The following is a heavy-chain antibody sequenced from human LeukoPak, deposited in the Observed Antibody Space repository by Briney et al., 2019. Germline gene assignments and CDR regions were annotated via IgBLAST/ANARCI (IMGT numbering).Heavy chain of an antibody. V-gene: IGHV3-23*01. CDR1: GFTFSSYA. CDR2: ISGSGGST. Sequence: GGSLRLSCAASGFTFSSYAMSWVRQAPGKGLEWVSTISGSGGSTYSADSVKGRFTISRDSSKNTLYLQMNSLRVEDTALYYCAKVILSVIEGGYGNDWGKGTLVT. CDR3: AKVILSVIEGGYGND. D-gene: IGHD3-16*01. J-gene: IGHJ4*02.